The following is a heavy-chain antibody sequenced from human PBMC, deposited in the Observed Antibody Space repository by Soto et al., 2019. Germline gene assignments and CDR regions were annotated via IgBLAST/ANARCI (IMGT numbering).Heavy chain of an antibody. D-gene: IGHD1-7*01. J-gene: IGHJ6*02. CDR2: IYYSGST. CDR1: GGSVSSGSYY. V-gene: IGHV4-61*01. CDR3: ARDRRELRVFYYYYCMDV. Sequence: PSETLSLTCTVSGGSVSSGSYYWSWIRQPPGKGLEWIGYIYYSGSTNYNPSLKSRVTISVDTSKNQFSLKLSSVTAADTAVYYCARDRRELRVFYYYYCMDVWGQGTTVTVSS.